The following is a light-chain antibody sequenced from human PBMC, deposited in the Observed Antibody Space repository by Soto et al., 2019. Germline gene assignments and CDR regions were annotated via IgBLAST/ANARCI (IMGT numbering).Light chain of an antibody. V-gene: IGKV1-39*01. Sequence: DMEMTQSPSSLSASVGDRVTITCRASQSISNYLNWYQHKPGKVPKLLIYAASSLQSGVPTRFSGSGYATDFTLTINSLQPEDFATYYCQQSYGTPLTFGGGTKIEIK. J-gene: IGKJ4*01. CDR3: QQSYGTPLT. CDR2: AAS. CDR1: QSISNY.